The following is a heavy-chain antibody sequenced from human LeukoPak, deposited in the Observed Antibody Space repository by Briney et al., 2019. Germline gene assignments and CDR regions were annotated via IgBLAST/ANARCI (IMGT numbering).Heavy chain of an antibody. V-gene: IGHV4-34*01. CDR1: GGSISSYY. CDR3: ARGRGYSYGYRDY. J-gene: IGHJ4*02. D-gene: IGHD5-18*01. CDR2: INHSGST. Sequence: SETLSLTCTVSGGSISSYYWSWIRQPPGKGLEWIGEINHSGSTNYNPSLKSRVTISVDTSKNQFSLKLSSVTAADTAVYYCARGRGYSYGYRDYWGQGTLVTVSS.